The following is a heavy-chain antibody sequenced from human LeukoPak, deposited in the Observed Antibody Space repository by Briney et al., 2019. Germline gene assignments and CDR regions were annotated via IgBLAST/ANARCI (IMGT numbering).Heavy chain of an antibody. CDR2: IHYSGST. CDR3: ARVEYQLPPDYYYYMDV. Sequence: SETLSLTCTVSGGSINGYYWTWIRQPPGKGLEWIGYIHYSGSTNYNPSLESRVTILLDRPKNKFSLKLSSVTAADTAVYHCARVEYQLPPDYYYYMDVWGKGTTVTVS. J-gene: IGHJ6*03. CDR1: GGSINGYY. V-gene: IGHV4-59*01. D-gene: IGHD2-2*01.